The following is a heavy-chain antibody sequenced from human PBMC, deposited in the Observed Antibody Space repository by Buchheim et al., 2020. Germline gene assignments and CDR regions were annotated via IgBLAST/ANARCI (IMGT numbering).Heavy chain of an antibody. D-gene: IGHD2-2*01. CDR2: ISYDGSNK. CDR1: GFTFSSYG. J-gene: IGHJ5*02. CDR3: AKDGLGHCSSTSCYGADWFDP. Sequence: QVQLVESGGGVVQPGRSLRLSCAASGFTFSSYGMHWVRQAPGKGLEWVAVISYDGSNKYYADSVKGRFTISRDNSKNTLYLQMNSLRAEDTAVYYCAKDGLGHCSSTSCYGADWFDPWGQGTL. V-gene: IGHV3-30*18.